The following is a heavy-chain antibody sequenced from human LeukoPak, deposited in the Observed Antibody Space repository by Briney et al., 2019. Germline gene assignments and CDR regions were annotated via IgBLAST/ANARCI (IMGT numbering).Heavy chain of an antibody. J-gene: IGHJ2*01. Sequence: SETLSLTCTVSGGSISSYYWSWIRQPPGKGLEWIGYIYYSGSTNYNPSLKSRVTISVDTSKNQFSLKLSSVTAADTAVYYCARNTIGSGSFNIPPYWYFDLWGRGTLVTVSS. CDR1: GGSISSYY. CDR3: ARNTIGSGSFNIPPYWYFDL. D-gene: IGHD3-10*01. V-gene: IGHV4-59*01. CDR2: IYYSGST.